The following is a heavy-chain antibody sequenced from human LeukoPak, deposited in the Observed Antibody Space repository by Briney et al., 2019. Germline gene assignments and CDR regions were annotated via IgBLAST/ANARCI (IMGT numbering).Heavy chain of an antibody. CDR3: ARGGELLGYYYMDV. CDR1: GGSISSYY. D-gene: IGHD3-16*01. CDR2: IYYSGST. V-gene: IGHV4-59*01. Sequence: SETLSPTCTVSGGSISSYYWSWIRQPPGKGLEWIGYIYYSGSTNYNPSLKSRVTISVDTSKNQFSLKLSSVTAADTAVYYCARGGELLGYYYMDVWGKGTTVTVSS. J-gene: IGHJ6*03.